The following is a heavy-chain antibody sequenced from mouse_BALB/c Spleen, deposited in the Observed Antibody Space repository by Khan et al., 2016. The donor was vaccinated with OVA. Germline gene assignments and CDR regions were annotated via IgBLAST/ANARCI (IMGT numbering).Heavy chain of an antibody. CDR3: ARENYYGSSHYAMDY. Sequence: LVKPGASVNLSCKASGYTFTSYWINWIKQRPGQGLEWIGRIAPGSGSPYYNEMFKGKAALTVDTSSSKAYIQLSSLSSGDSAVYFCARENYYGSSHYAMDYWGQGTSVTVSS. V-gene: IGHV1S41*01. CDR2: IAPGSGSP. J-gene: IGHJ4*01. CDR1: GYTFTSYW. D-gene: IGHD1-1*01.